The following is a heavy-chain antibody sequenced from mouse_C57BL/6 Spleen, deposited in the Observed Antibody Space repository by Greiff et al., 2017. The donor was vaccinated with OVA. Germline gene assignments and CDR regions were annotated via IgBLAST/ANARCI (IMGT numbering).Heavy chain of an antibody. D-gene: IGHD2-13*01. Sequence: EVQLQQSVAELVRPGASVKLSCTASGFTIKNTDMHWVKQRPEQGLEWLGRIEPAGGNAKYAPQFQGKATITAETSSNTAYLQLSSLTSEDTAIYYCAGEGISFAYWGQGTLVTVSA. CDR2: IEPAGGNA. V-gene: IGHV14-3*01. CDR1: GFTIKNTD. CDR3: AGEGISFAY. J-gene: IGHJ3*01.